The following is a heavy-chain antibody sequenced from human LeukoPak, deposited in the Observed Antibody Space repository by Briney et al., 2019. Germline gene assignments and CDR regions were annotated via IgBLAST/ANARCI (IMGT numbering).Heavy chain of an antibody. D-gene: IGHD3-16*02. Sequence: GGSLRLSCAASGFTFSSYEMNWVRQAPGKGLEWVSYISSSGSTIYYADSVKGRFTISRDNAKNSLYLQMNSLRAEDTAVYYCARGSYRYPLDYWGQGTLVTVSS. CDR1: GFTFSSYE. J-gene: IGHJ4*02. CDR3: ARGSYRYPLDY. CDR2: ISSSGSTI. V-gene: IGHV3-48*03.